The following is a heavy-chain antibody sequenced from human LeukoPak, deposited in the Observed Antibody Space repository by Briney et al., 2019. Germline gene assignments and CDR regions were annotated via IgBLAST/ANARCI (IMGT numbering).Heavy chain of an antibody. V-gene: IGHV1-69*04. CDR2: IIPILGIA. CDR3: ASQLPYSSGWYSPLDY. J-gene: IGHJ4*02. Sequence: SVKVSCKASGGTFSSYAISWVRQAPGQGLEWVGRIIPILGIANYAQKFQGRVTITADKSTSTAYMELSSLRSEDTAVYYCASQLPYSSGWYSPLDYWGQGTLVTVSP. CDR1: GGTFSSYA. D-gene: IGHD6-19*01.